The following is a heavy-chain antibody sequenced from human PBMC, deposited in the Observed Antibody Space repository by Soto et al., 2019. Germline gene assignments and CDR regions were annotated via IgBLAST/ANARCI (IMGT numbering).Heavy chain of an antibody. CDR3: VRGGFEEYFHYMDL. CDR1: GFSFSNYG. Sequence: VPLVESGGGLVQPGGSLRLSCVDSGFSFSNYGMHWVRQAPGKGLVWVSHINSDGSSTSYADSVKGRFTISRDNAKNTLYLQVNSLRVEDTAMYYCVRGGFEEYFHYMDLWGKGTTVTVAS. V-gene: IGHV3-74*01. J-gene: IGHJ6*03. D-gene: IGHD3-10*01. CDR2: INSDGSST.